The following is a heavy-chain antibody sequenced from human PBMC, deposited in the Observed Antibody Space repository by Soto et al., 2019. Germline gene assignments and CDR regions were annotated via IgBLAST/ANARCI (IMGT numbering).Heavy chain of an antibody. Sequence: QVQLVQSGAEVKKPGSSVKVSCKASGGTFSSYAISWVRQAPGQGLEWMGGIIPIFGTANYAQKFQGRVTITADESTSTAYMELSSLRSEDTAVYYCAKDALGGPRGPTVTTPDYWGQGTLVTVSS. V-gene: IGHV1-69*01. CDR1: GGTFSSYA. J-gene: IGHJ4*02. D-gene: IGHD4-17*01. CDR2: IIPIFGTA. CDR3: AKDALGGPRGPTVTTPDY.